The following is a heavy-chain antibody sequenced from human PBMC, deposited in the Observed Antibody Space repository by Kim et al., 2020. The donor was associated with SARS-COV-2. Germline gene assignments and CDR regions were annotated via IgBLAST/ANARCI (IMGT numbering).Heavy chain of an antibody. J-gene: IGHJ6*03. Sequence: STYYNPSLKSRVTISVDTSKNQFSLKLSSVTAADTAVYYCARLFLEAMDVWGKGTTVTVSS. V-gene: IGHV4-30-2*05. CDR3: ARLFLEAMDV. CDR2: ST. D-gene: IGHD3-3*01.